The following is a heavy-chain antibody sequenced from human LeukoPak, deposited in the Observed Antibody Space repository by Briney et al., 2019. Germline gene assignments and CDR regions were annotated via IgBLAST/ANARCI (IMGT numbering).Heavy chain of an antibody. V-gene: IGHV4-38-2*02. CDR1: GYSINSGDY. Sequence: PSETLSLTCTVSGYSINSGDYWGWIRQSPGKGLEWIGSIQKSGSMYHNPSLKSRVTMSVDTSKNQFSLNVRSVTAADTAVYYCARSYRGGYSPWGQGTLVTVSS. D-gene: IGHD1-26*01. J-gene: IGHJ5*02. CDR2: IQKSGSM. CDR3: ARSYRGGYSP.